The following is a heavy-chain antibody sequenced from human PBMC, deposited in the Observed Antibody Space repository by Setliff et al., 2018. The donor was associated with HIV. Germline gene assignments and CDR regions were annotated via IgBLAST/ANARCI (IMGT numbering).Heavy chain of an antibody. D-gene: IGHD4-17*01. CDR2: TDPSNSNT. CDR3: ARGFYGDYYFDY. Sequence: PGESLKISCKGSGYSFTSYWISWVRQMPGKGLEWMGRTDPSNSNTNYSPSFQGHVTISADKSISTAYLQWSSLKASDTAMYYCARGFYGDYYFDYWGQGTLVTVSS. J-gene: IGHJ4*02. CDR1: GYSFTSYW. V-gene: IGHV5-10-1*01.